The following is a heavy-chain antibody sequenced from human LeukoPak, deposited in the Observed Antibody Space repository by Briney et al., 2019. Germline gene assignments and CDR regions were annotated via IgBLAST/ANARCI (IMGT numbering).Heavy chain of an antibody. D-gene: IGHD1-7*01. V-gene: IGHV4-39*01. Sequence: SETLSLTCTVSGGSISSSSYYWGWIRQPPGKGLEWIGSIYYSGSTYYNPSLKSRVTISVDTSKNQFSLKLSSVTAADTAVYYCARHVGRWNYGDAFDIWGQGTMVTVSS. CDR3: ARHVGRWNYGDAFDI. CDR2: IYYSGST. CDR1: GGSISSSSYY. J-gene: IGHJ3*02.